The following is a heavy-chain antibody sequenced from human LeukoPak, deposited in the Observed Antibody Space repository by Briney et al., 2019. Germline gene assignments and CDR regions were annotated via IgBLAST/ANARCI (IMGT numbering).Heavy chain of an antibody. J-gene: IGHJ4*02. Sequence: PGRSLRLSCAASGFTFSSYGTHWVRQAPGKGLEWVAVIWYDGSNKYYADSVKGRFTISRDNSKNTLYLQMNSLRAEDTAVYYCARDRSYYNVFDYWGQGTLVTVSS. CDR1: GFTFSSYG. CDR2: IWYDGSNK. D-gene: IGHD3-10*01. V-gene: IGHV3-33*01. CDR3: ARDRSYYNVFDY.